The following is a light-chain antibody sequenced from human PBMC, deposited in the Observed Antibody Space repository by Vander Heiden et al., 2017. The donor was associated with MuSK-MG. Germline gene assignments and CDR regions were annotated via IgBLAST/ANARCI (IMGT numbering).Light chain of an antibody. Sequence: DIQMTQFPSSLSAFVGDRVTITCRASQSISNYLNWYQQKPGRAPKLLIYAASTLQSGVPSRFSGSGSGTDFTLTISRLQPEDFATYYCQQSDSTLYTFGQGTKIEIK. CDR3: QQSDSTLYT. CDR1: QSISNY. V-gene: IGKV1-39*01. CDR2: AAS. J-gene: IGKJ2*01.